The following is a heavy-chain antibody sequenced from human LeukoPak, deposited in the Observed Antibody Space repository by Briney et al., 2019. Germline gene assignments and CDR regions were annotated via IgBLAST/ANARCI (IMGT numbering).Heavy chain of an antibody. V-gene: IGHV4-39*01. CDR1: GGSLSSTSYY. J-gene: IGHJ3*01. CDR3: AKAGVRYFDSSGLYAFDF. Sequence: SETLSLTCAVSGGSLSSTSYYWAWIRQPPGKGLGWNGTIYYSGSTYNNPSLKSRVPMSVDTSRNQFSLKLSSVDAADAAVYYCAKAGVRYFDSSGLYAFDFWGQGTTVTVSS. CDR2: IYYSGST. D-gene: IGHD3-22*01.